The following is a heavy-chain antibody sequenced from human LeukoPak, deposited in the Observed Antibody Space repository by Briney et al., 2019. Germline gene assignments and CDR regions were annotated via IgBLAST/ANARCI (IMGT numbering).Heavy chain of an antibody. V-gene: IGHV6-1*01. J-gene: IGHJ4*02. D-gene: IGHD6-6*01. CDR2: TYYRSQWFR. CDR3: ARDLYCSTYSCSFAN. CDR1: GDSVFSDGVA. Sequence: SQTLSLTCAISGDSVFSDGVAWNWIRQSTSRGLEWLGRTYYRSQWFREYAESVKSRIIIDPDTSKNQFSLQLNSVTPEDAAVYYCARDLYCSTYSCSFANWGQGALVTVSS.